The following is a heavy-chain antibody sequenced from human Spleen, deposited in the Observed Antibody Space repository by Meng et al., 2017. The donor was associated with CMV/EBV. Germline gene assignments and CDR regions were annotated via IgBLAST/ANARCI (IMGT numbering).Heavy chain of an antibody. CDR1: GYTFTSYG. J-gene: IGHJ5*02. V-gene: IGHV1-18*01. CDR3: ATIAYCGGDCYRIHPLYDH. D-gene: IGHD2-21*01. Sequence: ASVKVSCKASGYTFTSYGISWVRQAPGQGLEWMGWISAYNGNTNYAQKLQGRVTMTTDTSTSTAYMELRSLRSDDTAVYYCATIAYCGGDCYRIHPLYDHWGQGTLVTVSS. CDR2: ISAYNGNT.